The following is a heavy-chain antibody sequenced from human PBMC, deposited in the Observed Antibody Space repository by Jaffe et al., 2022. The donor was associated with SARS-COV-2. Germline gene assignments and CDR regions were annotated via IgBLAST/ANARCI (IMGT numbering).Heavy chain of an antibody. CDR3: ARLEMAKYHWVDP. Sequence: QVQLQESGPGLVKPGQTLSLTCSVSGDSVNSGIYSWTWIRQPAEKGLEWIGHISPRGSTEYSPSLQSRVTISLDASRNQFSLRLNSVTAADTAFYYCARLEMAKYHWVDPWGQGTLVIVSS. V-gene: IGHV4-61*02. CDR1: GDSVNSGIYS. CDR2: ISPRGST. D-gene: IGHD1-1*01. J-gene: IGHJ5*02.